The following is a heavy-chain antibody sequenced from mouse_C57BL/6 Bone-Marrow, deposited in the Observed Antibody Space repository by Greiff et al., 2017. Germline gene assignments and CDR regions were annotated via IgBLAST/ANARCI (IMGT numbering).Heavy chain of an antibody. CDR3: ARAYYYGDY. V-gene: IGHV1-42*01. J-gene: IGHJ2*01. D-gene: IGHD1-1*01. CDR2: INPSTGGT. Sequence: VQLKQSGPELVKPGASVKISCKASGYSFTGYYMNWVKQSPEKSLEWIGEINPSTGGTTYNQKFKAKATLTVDKSSSTAYMQLKSLTSEDSAVYYCARAYYYGDYWGQGTTLTVSS. CDR1: GYSFTGYY.